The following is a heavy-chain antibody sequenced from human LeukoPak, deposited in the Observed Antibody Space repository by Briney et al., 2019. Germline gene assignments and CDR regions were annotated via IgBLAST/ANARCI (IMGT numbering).Heavy chain of an antibody. V-gene: IGHV4-59*01. CDR1: GGSIISYY. D-gene: IGHD1-26*01. Sequence: PSETLSLTCTVSGGSIISYYWSWIRQPPGKGLEWIGYIYYSGSTNYNPSLKSRVTISVDASKNQFSLKLSSVTAADTAVYYCAREVGATTPNWFDPWGQATLVTVSS. CDR2: IYYSGST. J-gene: IGHJ5*02. CDR3: AREVGATTPNWFDP.